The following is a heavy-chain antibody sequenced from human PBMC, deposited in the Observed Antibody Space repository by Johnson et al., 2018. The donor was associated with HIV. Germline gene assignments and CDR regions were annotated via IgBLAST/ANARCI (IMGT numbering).Heavy chain of an antibody. J-gene: IGHJ3*02. Sequence: VQLVESGGGLVQPGGSLRLSCAASGFTFSSYDMHWVRQATGKGLEWVSAIGPAGDTYYPGSVKGRFTISRENATNSLYLQMNSLRAGDTALYYCARDSASDAFDIWGQGTMVTVSS. CDR3: ARDSASDAFDI. V-gene: IGHV3-13*01. CDR2: IGPAGDT. D-gene: IGHD2-2*01. CDR1: GFTFSSYD.